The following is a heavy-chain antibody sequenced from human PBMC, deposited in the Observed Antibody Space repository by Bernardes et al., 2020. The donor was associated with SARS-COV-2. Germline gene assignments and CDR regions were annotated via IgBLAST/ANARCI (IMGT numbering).Heavy chain of an antibody. D-gene: IGHD3-22*01. V-gene: IGHV3-23*01. CDR2: ISAIRNT. CDR3: TTELQYDNLY. Sequence: GGSLRLSCAASGFTFTKYDMSWVRQAPGKGLEWVSGISAIRNTHYADPVMGRFTISRDDVNNALYLQMNNLRVEDTATYYCTTELQYDNLYWGQGALVTVSS. J-gene: IGHJ4*02. CDR1: GFTFTKYD.